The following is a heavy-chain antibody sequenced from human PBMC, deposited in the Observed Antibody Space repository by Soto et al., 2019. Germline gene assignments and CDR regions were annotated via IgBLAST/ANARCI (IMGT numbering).Heavy chain of an antibody. D-gene: IGHD6-13*01. J-gene: IGHJ1*01. CDR1: GGTFSSYT. V-gene: IGHV1-69*02. CDR2: IIPILGIA. Sequence: QVQLVQSGAEVKKPGSSVKVSCKASGGTFSSYTISWVRQAPGQGLEWMGRIIPILGIANYAQKFQGRVTITADKSTSTAYMELSSLRSEDTAVYYCSSPGGDGSRWYIGSFQHWGQGTLVTVSS. CDR3: SSPGGDGSRWYIGSFQH.